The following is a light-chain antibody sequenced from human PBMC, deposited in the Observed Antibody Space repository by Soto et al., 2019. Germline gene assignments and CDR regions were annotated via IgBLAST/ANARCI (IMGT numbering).Light chain of an antibody. Sequence: SALTQPASVSGSPGQSITISCTGTSSDVGGYNYVSWYQQYPGKAPKLMIYAVSNRPSGISNRFSGSKSGNTASLTISGLQAEDEADYYCSSYTSGSTYVFGTGTKLTVL. CDR1: SSDVGGYNY. CDR2: AVS. J-gene: IGLJ1*01. CDR3: SSYTSGSTYV. V-gene: IGLV2-14*01.